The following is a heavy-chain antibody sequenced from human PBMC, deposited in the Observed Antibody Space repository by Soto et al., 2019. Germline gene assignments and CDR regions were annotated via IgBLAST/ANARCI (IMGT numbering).Heavy chain of an antibody. CDR3: AKGASGSHPIYFDY. CDR1: GFTFSSYT. V-gene: IGHV3-23*01. CDR2: ISGPGDTT. J-gene: IGHJ4*02. Sequence: EVQLLESGGGLVQPGGSLRLSCAASGFTFSSYTMSWVRQAPGKGLEWVSVISGPGDTTYYADSVKGRFTISRDNSKYTLYLQMNSLRAEDTAIYYCAKGASGSHPIYFDYWGQGTLVTASS. D-gene: IGHD1-26*01.